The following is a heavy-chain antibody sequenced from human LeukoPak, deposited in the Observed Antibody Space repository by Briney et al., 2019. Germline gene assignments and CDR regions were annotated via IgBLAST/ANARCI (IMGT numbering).Heavy chain of an antibody. Sequence: SETLSLTRTVSGGSISSYYWSWIRQPAGKGLEWIGRVYTSGSTNYNPSLKSRVTMSVDTSKNQFSLKLSSVTAADTAVYYCARGQWELQPFDYWGQGTLVTVSS. CDR2: VYTSGST. V-gene: IGHV4-4*07. CDR3: ARGQWELQPFDY. CDR1: GGSISSYY. J-gene: IGHJ4*02. D-gene: IGHD1-26*01.